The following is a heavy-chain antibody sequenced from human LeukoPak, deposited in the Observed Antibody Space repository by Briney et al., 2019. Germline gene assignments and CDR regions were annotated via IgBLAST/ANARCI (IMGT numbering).Heavy chain of an antibody. V-gene: IGHV3-48*03. CDR3: ARDHSEPGVFLDH. D-gene: IGHD1-14*01. CDR1: GFTFSSYE. Sequence: GGSLRLSCVASGFTFSSYEMNWVRQAPGKGLEWVSFIDRSGSTIYYADSVKGRFTISRDNAKNSLYLQMNSLRAEDAAVYYCARDHSEPGVFLDHWGQGTLVTVSS. J-gene: IGHJ4*02. CDR2: IDRSGSTI.